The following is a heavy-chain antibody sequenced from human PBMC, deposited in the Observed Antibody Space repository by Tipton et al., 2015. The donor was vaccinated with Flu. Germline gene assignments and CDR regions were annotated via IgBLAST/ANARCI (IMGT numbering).Heavy chain of an antibody. Sequence: SLRLSCAASGFIFTSYVMNWVRQAPGKGLEWVSAISGSGSNTYYADSVKDRFTISRDNSKDTLYLQMHSLRAEDTAVYYCAKYSRDIGYSGAGSDNWFDPWGQGTLVTVSS. V-gene: IGHV3-23*01. CDR3: AKYSRDIGYSGAGSDNWFDP. CDR1: GFIFTSYV. D-gene: IGHD3-10*01. J-gene: IGHJ5*02. CDR2: ISGSGSNT.